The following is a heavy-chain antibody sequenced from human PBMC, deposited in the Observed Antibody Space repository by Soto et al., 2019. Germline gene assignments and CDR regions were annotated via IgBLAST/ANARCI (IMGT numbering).Heavy chain of an antibody. J-gene: IGHJ4*02. V-gene: IGHV4-30-4*01. CDR1: GGSISSGDYY. D-gene: IGHD3-22*01. CDR3: ARGRYDSSGYYVGY. Sequence: PSETLSLTCTVSGGSISSGDYYWSWIRQPPGKGLEWIGYIYYSGSTYYNPSLKSRVTISVDTSKNQFSLKLSSVTAADTAVYYCARGRYDSSGYYVGYWGQGTLVTVSS. CDR2: IYYSGST.